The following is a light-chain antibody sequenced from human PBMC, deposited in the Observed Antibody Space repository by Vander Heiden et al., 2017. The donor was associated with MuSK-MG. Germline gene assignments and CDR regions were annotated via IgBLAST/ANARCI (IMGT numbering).Light chain of an antibody. CDR1: QSVLYSSNNKNY. CDR2: WAS. J-gene: IGKJ2*01. Sequence: DIVMTQSPDSLAVSLGERATINCKSSQSVLYSSNNKNYLAWYQQKPGQPPKLLIYWASTRESGVPDRFSGSGSGTDFTLTISSLQAEDVAVYYCQQYDDSPLYTFGQGTKLXIK. CDR3: QQYDDSPLYT. V-gene: IGKV4-1*01.